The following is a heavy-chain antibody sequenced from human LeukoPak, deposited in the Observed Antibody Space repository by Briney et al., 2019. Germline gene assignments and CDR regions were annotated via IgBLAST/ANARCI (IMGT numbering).Heavy chain of an antibody. CDR3: ARHGKYYGWFDP. V-gene: IGHV1-2*02. CDR2: INPNSSAT. Sequence: ASVKVSCKASGYMFSDYFLHWIRQTPGQGLEWMGWINPNSSATKYAQKFKDRVSMTRDTSLSTAYMDLSSLTSDDSALYYCARHGKYYGWFDPWGQGTLVTVSS. D-gene: IGHD3-16*01. J-gene: IGHJ5*02. CDR1: GYMFSDYF.